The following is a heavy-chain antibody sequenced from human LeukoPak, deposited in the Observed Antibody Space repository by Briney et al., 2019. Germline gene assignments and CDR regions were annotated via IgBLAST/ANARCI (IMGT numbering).Heavy chain of an antibody. V-gene: IGHV1-8*03. CDR2: MNPNSGNT. CDR3: ARGASRDGYTTFDY. Sequence: GASVKVSCKASGYTFTSYDINWVRQDTGQGLEWMGWMNPNSGNTGYAQKFQGRVTITRNTSISTAYMELSSLRSEDTAVYYCARGASRDGYTTFDYWGQGTLVTVSS. D-gene: IGHD5-24*01. J-gene: IGHJ4*02. CDR1: GYTFTSYD.